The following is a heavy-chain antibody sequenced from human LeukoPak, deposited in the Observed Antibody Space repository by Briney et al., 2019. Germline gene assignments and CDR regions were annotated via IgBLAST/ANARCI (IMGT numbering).Heavy chain of an antibody. D-gene: IGHD2-2*02. J-gene: IGHJ5*02. CDR3: ARRSRFRYCSSTSCYTAHWFDP. V-gene: IGHV4-34*01. CDR2: INHSGST. CDR1: GGSFSGYY. Sequence: PSETLSLTCAVYGGSFSGYYWSWIRQPPGKGLEWIGEINHSGSTNYNPSLKSRVTISVDTSKNQFSLKLSSVTAADTAVYYCARRSRFRYCSSTSCYTAHWFDPWGQGTLVTVSS.